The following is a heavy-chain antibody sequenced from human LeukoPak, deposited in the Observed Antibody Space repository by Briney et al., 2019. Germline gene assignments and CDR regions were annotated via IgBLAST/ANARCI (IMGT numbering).Heavy chain of an antibody. J-gene: IGHJ2*01. CDR3: AKDRDYGGNSGGYFDL. D-gene: IGHD4-23*01. V-gene: IGHV3-23*01. CDR2: ISGIGGST. CDR1: GFTFSSYE. Sequence: GGSLRLSCAASGFTFSSYEMNWVRQAPGKGLEWVSAISGIGGSTYYADSVKGRFTISRDNSKNTLYLQMNSLRAEDTAVYYCAKDRDYGGNSGGYFDLWGRGTLVTVSS.